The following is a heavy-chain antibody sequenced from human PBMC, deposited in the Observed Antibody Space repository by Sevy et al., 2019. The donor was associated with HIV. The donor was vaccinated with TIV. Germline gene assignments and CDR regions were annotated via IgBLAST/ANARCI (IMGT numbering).Heavy chain of an antibody. J-gene: IGHJ4*02. D-gene: IGHD2-21*02. Sequence: ASVKVSCKASGYTFTSYGISWVRQAPGQGLEWMGWISAYNGNTNYAQKLQGRVTMTTDTSTSTAYVELRSLRSDVTAIYYCARDLGGYGGNSIDYWGQGTLVTVSS. CDR1: GYTFTSYG. CDR2: ISAYNGNT. CDR3: ARDLGGYGGNSIDY. V-gene: IGHV1-18*01.